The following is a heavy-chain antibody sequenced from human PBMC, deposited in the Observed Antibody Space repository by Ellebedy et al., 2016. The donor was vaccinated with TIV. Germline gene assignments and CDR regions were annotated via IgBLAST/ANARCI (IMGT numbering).Heavy chain of an antibody. J-gene: IGHJ4*01. CDR1: GFPFSSYN. CDR2: VNSVSTSM. CDR3: ARDFDTAPMKTIFDY. V-gene: IGHV3-21*01. Sequence: GESLKISCAVSGFPFSSYNMNWIRQAPGKGLEWGSAVNSVSTSMFYADSVKGRFTVSRDNATNSLYLQMNNLRAEDTDVYYCARDFDTAPMKTIFDYWGHGTLVTVSS. D-gene: IGHD5-18*01.